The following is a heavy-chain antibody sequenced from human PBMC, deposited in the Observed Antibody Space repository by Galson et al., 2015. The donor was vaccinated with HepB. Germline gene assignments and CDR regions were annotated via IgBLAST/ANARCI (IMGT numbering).Heavy chain of an antibody. J-gene: IGHJ5*02. D-gene: IGHD2-15*01. V-gene: IGHV4-34*01. CDR2: IYYSGNT. CDR3: ARHGNIVVVVAATGFDP. CDR1: GGSFSGYY. Sequence: ETLSLTCAVYGGSFSGYYRSWIRQPPGKGLEWIGSIYYSGNTYYNPSLKSRVAISIDTSKNQFSLKLSSVTAADAAVYYCARHGNIVVVVAATGFDPWGQGTLAIVSS.